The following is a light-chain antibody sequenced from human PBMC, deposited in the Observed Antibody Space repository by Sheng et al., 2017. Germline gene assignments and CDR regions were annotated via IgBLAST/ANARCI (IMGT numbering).Light chain of an antibody. Sequence: QLVLTQSPSASASLGASVKLTCTLSSGHSSYDIAWHQQQPEKGPRFLMKVNNDGSHSKGDGIPDRFSGSSSGAERYLTISSLQSEDEADYYCQTWGTGIHVFGGGTKLTVL. CDR2: VNNDGSH. V-gene: IGLV4-69*01. CDR1: SGHSSYD. CDR3: QTWGTGIHV. J-gene: IGLJ3*02.